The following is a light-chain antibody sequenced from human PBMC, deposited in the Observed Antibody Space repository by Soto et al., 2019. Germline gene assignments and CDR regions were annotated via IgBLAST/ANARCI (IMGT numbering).Light chain of an antibody. CDR3: SSYSISTADL. CDR2: EVN. Sequence: QSALTQPASVSGSPGQSITISCTGTSSDVGGYDYVSWYQLHPGKAPKLMVFEVNNRPSGVSYRFSVSKSGNTASLTISGLQAEDEADYVCSSYSISTADLFGTGTKLTVL. CDR1: SSDVGGYDY. V-gene: IGLV2-14*01. J-gene: IGLJ1*01.